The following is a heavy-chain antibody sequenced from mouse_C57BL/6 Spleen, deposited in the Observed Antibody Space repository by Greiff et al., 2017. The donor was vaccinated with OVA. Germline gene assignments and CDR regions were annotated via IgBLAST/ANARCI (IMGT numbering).Heavy chain of an antibody. CDR2: ISNLAYSI. J-gene: IGHJ4*01. D-gene: IGHD3-2*02. CDR3: ARLGAQATYYAMDY. CDR1: GFTFSDYG. Sequence: EVKLQESGGGLVQPGGSLKLSCAASGFTFSDYGMAWVRQAPRKGPEWVAFISNLAYSIYYADTVTGRFTISRENAKNTLYLEMSSLRSEDTAMYYCARLGAQATYYAMDYWGQGTSVTVSS. V-gene: IGHV5-15*01.